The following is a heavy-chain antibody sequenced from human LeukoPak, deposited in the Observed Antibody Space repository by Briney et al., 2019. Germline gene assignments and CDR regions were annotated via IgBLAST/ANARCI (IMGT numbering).Heavy chain of an antibody. J-gene: IGHJ4*02. CDR1: GFSISSYS. V-gene: IGHV3-21*01. CDR2: ISSSGGYI. Sequence: GGSLRLSCAASGFSISSYSMTWVRRAPGKGLEWVSTISSSGGYIYYADSVKGRFTISRDTAKNSLYLQMNSLRVEDTAVYNCARLRDTVTSASDYWGQGTLVTVSS. D-gene: IGHD4-17*01. CDR3: ARLRDTVTSASDY.